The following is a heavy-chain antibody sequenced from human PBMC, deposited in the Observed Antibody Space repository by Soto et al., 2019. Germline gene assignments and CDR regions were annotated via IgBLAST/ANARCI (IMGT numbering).Heavy chain of an antibody. J-gene: IGHJ5*02. D-gene: IGHD3-3*01. CDR1: GFTFSSYA. V-gene: IGHV3-23*01. CDR2: ISGSGGST. CDR3: AKDEAGDFWTPANWFDP. Sequence: ESGGGLVQPGGSLRLSCAASGFTFSSYAMSWVRQAPGKGLEWVSAISGSGGSTYYADSVKGRFTISRDNSKNTLYLQMNSLRAEDTAVYYCAKDEAGDFWTPANWFDPWGQGTLVTVSS.